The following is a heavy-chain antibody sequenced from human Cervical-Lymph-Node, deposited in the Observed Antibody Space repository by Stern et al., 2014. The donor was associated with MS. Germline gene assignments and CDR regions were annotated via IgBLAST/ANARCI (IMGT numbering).Heavy chain of an antibody. D-gene: IGHD6-13*01. J-gene: IGHJ4*02. CDR1: GFTFNSYA. Sequence: EVQLVESGGGVAQPGGSLRLSCVVSGFTFNSYAMNWVRQAPGKGLIRVSSISGRGRSTYYKDSVKGRFTISRDNSKKTLYLQMNGLRVEDTAVYYCAKDHRIAAPGSTPFDSWGPGTLVTVSS. V-gene: IGHV3-23*04. CDR2: ISGRGRST. CDR3: AKDHRIAAPGSTPFDS.